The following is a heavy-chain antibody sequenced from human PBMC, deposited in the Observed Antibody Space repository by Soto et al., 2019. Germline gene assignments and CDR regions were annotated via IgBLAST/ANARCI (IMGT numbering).Heavy chain of an antibody. CDR1: GYTFTGYH. D-gene: IGHD6-6*01. CDR2: INPKSGDT. Sequence: QVQLVQSGAEVKKPGASVKVSCKASGYTFTGYHMHWVRQAPGQGLEWMGWINPKSGDTNYAQKFRGWVTMTRDTSISTAYMELDSLKSADTAVYYCAREDHFKSSPAFDSWGQGTLVAVSS. CDR3: AREDHFKSSPAFDS. J-gene: IGHJ4*02. V-gene: IGHV1-2*04.